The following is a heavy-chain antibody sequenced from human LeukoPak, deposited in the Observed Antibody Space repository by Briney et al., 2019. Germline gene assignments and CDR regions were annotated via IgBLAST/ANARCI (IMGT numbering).Heavy chain of an antibody. J-gene: IGHJ4*02. D-gene: IGHD6-13*01. CDR2: IRSKAYGGTT. CDR3: TRGDIAADDY. Sequence: GGSLRLSCTASGFTFGVYAMSWVRQAPGKGLEWVGFIRSKAYGGTTEYAASVKGRFTISRDDSKSIAYLQMNSLKTEDTAVYYCTRGDIAADDYWGQGTLVTVSS. V-gene: IGHV3-49*04. CDR1: GFTFGVYA.